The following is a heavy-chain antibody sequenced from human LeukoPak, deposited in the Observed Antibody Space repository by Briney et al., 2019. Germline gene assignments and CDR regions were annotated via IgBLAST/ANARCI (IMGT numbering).Heavy chain of an antibody. J-gene: IGHJ6*03. CDR2: ISSSGSTI. D-gene: IGHD3-3*01. Sequence: PRGSLRLSCAASGFAFSDYYMSWIRQAPGKGLEWVSYISSSGSTIYYADSVKGRFTISRDNAKNSLYLQMNSLRAEDTAVYYCARGHYDFWSGYYSGRGYYYYYMDVWGKGTTVTVSS. V-gene: IGHV3-11*01. CDR1: GFAFSDYY. CDR3: ARGHYDFWSGYYSGRGYYYYYMDV.